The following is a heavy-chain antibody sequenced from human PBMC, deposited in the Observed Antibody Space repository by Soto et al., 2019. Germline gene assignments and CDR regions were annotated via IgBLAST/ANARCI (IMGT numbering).Heavy chain of an antibody. CDR1: GGSISSSSYY. CDR3: ASVRPGPQPEYNWFDP. V-gene: IGHV4-39*01. CDR2: IYYSGST. Sequence: QLQLQESGPGLVKPSETLSLTCTVSGGSISSSSYYWGWIRQPPGKGLEWIGSIYYSGSTYYNPSLKSRVTISVDTSENQLSLKLSSVTAADTAVYYCASVRPGPQPEYNWFDPWGQGTLVTVSS. J-gene: IGHJ5*02. D-gene: IGHD2-2*01.